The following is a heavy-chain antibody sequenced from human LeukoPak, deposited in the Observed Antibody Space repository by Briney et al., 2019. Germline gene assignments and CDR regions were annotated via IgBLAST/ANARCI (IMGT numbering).Heavy chain of an antibody. CDR1: GFTVSCNY. D-gene: IGHD4-17*01. J-gene: IGHJ2*01. V-gene: IGHV3-53*01. CDR3: ARQPEGLRLWYFDL. Sequence: GGSLTLSCAASGFTVSCNYMSWVRQAPRKGLEWVSVIYSGGSTYYADSVKGRFTISRDNSKNTLYLQMNSLRAEDTAVYYCARQPEGLRLWYFDLWGRGTLVTVSS. CDR2: IYSGGST.